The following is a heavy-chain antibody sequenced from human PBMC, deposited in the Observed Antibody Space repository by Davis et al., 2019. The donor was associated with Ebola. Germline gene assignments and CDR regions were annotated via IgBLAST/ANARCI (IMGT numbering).Heavy chain of an antibody. CDR3: ARLIGYQLPPHYYYYYYMDV. CDR2: IDPSDSYT. J-gene: IGHJ6*03. D-gene: IGHD2-2*01. V-gene: IGHV5-10-1*01. CDR1: GYSFTSYW. Sequence: GESLKISCTGSGYSFTSYWISWVRQMPGKGLEWMGRIDPSDSYTNYSPSFQGHVTISADKSISTAYLQWSSLKASDTAMYYCARLIGYQLPPHYYYYYYMDVWGKGTTVTVSS.